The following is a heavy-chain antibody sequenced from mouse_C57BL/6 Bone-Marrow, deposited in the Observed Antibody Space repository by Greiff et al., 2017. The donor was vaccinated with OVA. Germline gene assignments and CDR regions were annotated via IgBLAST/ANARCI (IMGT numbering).Heavy chain of an antibody. J-gene: IGHJ4*01. CDR1: GYTFTSYW. D-gene: IGHD1-1*01. CDR3: ARGDYYGSSPDYYAMDY. V-gene: IGHV1-61*01. CDR2: IYPSDSET. Sequence: VQLQQPGAELVRPGSSVKLSCKASGYTFTSYWMDWVKQRPGQGLEWIGNIYPSDSETHYNQKFKDKATLTVDKSSSTAYMQLSSLTSEDSAVYYCARGDYYGSSPDYYAMDYWGQGTSVTVSS.